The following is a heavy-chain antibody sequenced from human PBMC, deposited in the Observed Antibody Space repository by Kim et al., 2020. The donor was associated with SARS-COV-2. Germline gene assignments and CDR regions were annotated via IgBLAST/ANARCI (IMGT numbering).Heavy chain of an antibody. CDR2: IYPGDSDT. CDR1: GYSFTSYW. J-gene: IGHJ4*02. Sequence: GESLKISCKGSGYSFTSYWIGWVRQMPGKGLEWMGIIYPGDSDTRYSPSFQGQVTISADKSISTAYLQWSSLKASDTAMYYCARQGEWWELGVEGLDLRYWGQGTLVTVSS. D-gene: IGHD2-15*01. CDR3: ARQGEWWELGVEGLDLRY. V-gene: IGHV5-51*01.